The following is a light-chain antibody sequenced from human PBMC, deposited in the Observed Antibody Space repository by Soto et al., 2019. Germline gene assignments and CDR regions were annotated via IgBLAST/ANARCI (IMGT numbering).Light chain of an antibody. CDR2: DVS. CDR3: CSYAGRYTL. V-gene: IGLV2-11*01. CDR1: SSDVGGYNF. Sequence: QSALTQPRSVSGSPGQSVSISCTGTSSDVGGYNFVSWYQQHPGKVPKLIIYDVSQRPSGVPDRFSGSKSGNTASLPISGLQAEDEADYYCCSYAGRYTLFGGGTKLTVL. J-gene: IGLJ2*01.